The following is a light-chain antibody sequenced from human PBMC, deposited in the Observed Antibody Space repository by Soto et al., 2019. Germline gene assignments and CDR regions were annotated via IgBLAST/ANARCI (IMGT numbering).Light chain of an antibody. CDR2: DAS. CDR3: SSYTSSGTYV. J-gene: IGLJ1*01. Sequence: QSALAQPASVSWSPGQSITISCTGTSSDVGGYNYVSWYQQHPGKAPKLMIYDASNRPSGVSNRFSGSKSGNTASLTISGLQAEDEADYFCSSYTSSGTYVFGTGTKVTVL. V-gene: IGLV2-14*01. CDR1: SSDVGGYNY.